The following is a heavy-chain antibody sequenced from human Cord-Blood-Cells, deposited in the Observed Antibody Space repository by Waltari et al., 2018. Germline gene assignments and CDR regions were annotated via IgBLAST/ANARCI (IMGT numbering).Heavy chain of an antibody. D-gene: IGHD3-10*01. CDR2: IIPIFGTA. CDR3: VRGGFERQLNSAGFDY. Sequence: QVQLVQSGAEVKKPGSSVKVSCKASGGTFSSYAISWVRPAPGQGLEWMGGIIPIFGTANYAQKFQGRVTITADESTSTAYMELSSLRSEDTAVYYCVRGGFERQLNSAGFDYWGQGTLVTVSS. CDR1: GGTFSSYA. J-gene: IGHJ4*02. V-gene: IGHV1-69*01.